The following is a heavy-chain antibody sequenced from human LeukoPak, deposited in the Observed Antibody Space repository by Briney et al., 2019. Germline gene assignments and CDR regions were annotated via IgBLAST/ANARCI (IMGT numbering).Heavy chain of an antibody. J-gene: IGHJ4*02. V-gene: IGHV3-9*01. CDR1: GFTFDDYA. Sequence: GGSLRPSCAASGFTFDDYAMHWVRQAPGKGLEWVSGISWNSGSIGYADSVKGRFTISRDNAKNSLYLQMNSLRAEDTALYYCAKDKSYSSGWYAFDYWGQGTLVTVSS. CDR3: AKDKSYSSGWYAFDY. D-gene: IGHD6-19*01. CDR2: ISWNSGSI.